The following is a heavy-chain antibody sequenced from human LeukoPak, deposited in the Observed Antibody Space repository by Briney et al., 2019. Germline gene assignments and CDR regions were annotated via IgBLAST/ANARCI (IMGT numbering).Heavy chain of an antibody. Sequence: SPRLSLARTLAARSVSIGSYCSGWIRQPPGKGLQWIGQIDHSGSTHSITSLNSRATNSLDTSQSQVSLKVNSVTAADTAVYFCARGGNGWYFDLWGRGTLVTVSS. CDR3: ARGGNGWYFDL. J-gene: IGHJ2*01. V-gene: IGHV4-39*07. CDR2: IDHSGST. D-gene: IGHD1-14*01. CDR1: ARSVSIGSYC.